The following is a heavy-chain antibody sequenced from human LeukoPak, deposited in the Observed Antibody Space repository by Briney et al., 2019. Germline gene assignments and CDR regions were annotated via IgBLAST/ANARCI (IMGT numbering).Heavy chain of an antibody. CDR2: MDTNSDNT. J-gene: IGHJ4*02. CDR1: GYTFTNYY. CDR3: MSTSNWGSVIFDY. V-gene: IGHV1-8*02. Sequence: ASVKVSCKASGYTFTNYYVHWVRQAPGQGLEWMGWMDTNSDNTVYAEKFQGRVTMTRNTSISTAYMELRGLRSEDTAVYYCMSTSNWGSVIFDYWGQGALVTVSS. D-gene: IGHD7-27*01.